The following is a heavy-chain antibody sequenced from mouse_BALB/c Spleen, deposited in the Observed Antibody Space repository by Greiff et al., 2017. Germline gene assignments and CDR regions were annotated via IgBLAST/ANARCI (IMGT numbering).Heavy chain of an antibody. CDR2: INPSNGRT. J-gene: IGHJ2*01. D-gene: IGHD2-4*01. V-gene: IGHV1S81*02. CDR1: GYTFTSYW. CDR3: ARGDDYDFDY. Sequence: VQLQQPGAELVKPGASVKLSCKASGYTFTSYWMHWVKQRPGQGLEWIGEINPSNGRTNYNEKFKSKATLTVDKSSSTAYMQLSSLTSEDSAVYYCARGDDYDFDYWGQGTTLTVSS.